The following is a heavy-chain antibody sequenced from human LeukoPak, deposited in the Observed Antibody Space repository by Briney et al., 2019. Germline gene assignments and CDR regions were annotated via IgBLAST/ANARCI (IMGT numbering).Heavy chain of an antibody. CDR2: IIPIPGIA. CDR3: ARVSTPVATIDY. CDR1: GYTFTGYY. J-gene: IGHJ4*02. D-gene: IGHD5-12*01. V-gene: IGHV1-69*04. Sequence: SVKVSCKASGYTFTGYYIHWVRQAPGQGLEWMGRIIPIPGIANYAQKFQGRVTITADKSTSTAYMELSSLRSEDTAVYYCARVSTPVATIDYWGQGTLVTVSS.